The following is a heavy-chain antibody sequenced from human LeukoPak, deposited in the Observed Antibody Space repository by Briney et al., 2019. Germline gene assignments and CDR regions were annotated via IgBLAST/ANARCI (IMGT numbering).Heavy chain of an antibody. CDR2: IWYDGSNK. CDR1: GFTFSSYG. J-gene: IGHJ4*02. Sequence: GGSLRLSCAASGFTFSSYGMHWVRQAPGKGLEWVAIIWYDGSNKYYADSVKGRFTISRGNSKNTLYLQMNSLRAEDTAVYYCARDRGSGWYNFFDDWGQGTLVTVSS. V-gene: IGHV3-33*01. D-gene: IGHD6-19*01. CDR3: ARDRGSGWYNFFDD.